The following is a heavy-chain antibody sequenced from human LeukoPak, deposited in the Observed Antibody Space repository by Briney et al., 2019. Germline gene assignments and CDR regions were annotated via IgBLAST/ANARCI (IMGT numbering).Heavy chain of an antibody. Sequence: PSETLSLTCAVYGGSFSGYYWSWIRQPPGKGLEWIGEINHSGSTNYNPSLKSRVTISVDTSKNQFSLKLSSVTAADTAVYYCAREHPADSSGYTYDYWGQGTLVTVSS. D-gene: IGHD3-22*01. V-gene: IGHV4-34*01. CDR3: AREHPADSSGYTYDY. J-gene: IGHJ4*02. CDR2: INHSGST. CDR1: GGSFSGYY.